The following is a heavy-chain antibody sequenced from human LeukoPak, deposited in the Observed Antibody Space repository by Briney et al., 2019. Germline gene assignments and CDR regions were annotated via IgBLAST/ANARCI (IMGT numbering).Heavy chain of an antibody. Sequence: PGGTLRLSCAASGFTFSSYAMSWVRQAPGKGLEWVSAISGSGGSTYYADSVKGRFTISRDNSKNTLYLQMNSLRAEDTAVYYCAKAPRGGNYFDYWGQGTLVTVSS. J-gene: IGHJ4*02. V-gene: IGHV3-23*01. CDR1: GFTFSSYA. CDR2: ISGSGGST. CDR3: AKAPRGGNYFDY. D-gene: IGHD1-26*01.